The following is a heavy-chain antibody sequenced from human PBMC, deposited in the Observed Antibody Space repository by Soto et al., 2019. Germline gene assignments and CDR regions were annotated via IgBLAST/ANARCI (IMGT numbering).Heavy chain of an antibody. D-gene: IGHD6-13*01. J-gene: IGHJ5*02. CDR2: INPNSGGT. Sequence: ASVKVSCKASGYTFTGYYMHWVRQAPGQGLEWMGWINPNSGGTNYAQKFQGRVTMTRDTSISTAYMELSRLRSDDTAVHYCARAHMEAAAAFFDPWGQGTLVTVSS. V-gene: IGHV1-2*02. CDR1: GYTFTGYY. CDR3: ARAHMEAAAAFFDP.